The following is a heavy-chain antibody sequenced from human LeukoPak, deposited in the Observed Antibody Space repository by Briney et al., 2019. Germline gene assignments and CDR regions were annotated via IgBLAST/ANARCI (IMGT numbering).Heavy chain of an antibody. D-gene: IGHD3-9*01. CDR1: VGSISSYY. CDR2: IYTSGST. V-gene: IGHV4-4*07. Sequence: SETLSLTGTVSVGSISSYYWSWIRQPAGKGLAWVGRIYTSGSTNYNPSLKSRVTMSVDTSKNQFSLKLSSVTAADTAVYYCARGRNDYDILTGYYIRSYYFDYWGQGTLVTVSS. J-gene: IGHJ4*02. CDR3: ARGRNDYDILTGYYIRSYYFDY.